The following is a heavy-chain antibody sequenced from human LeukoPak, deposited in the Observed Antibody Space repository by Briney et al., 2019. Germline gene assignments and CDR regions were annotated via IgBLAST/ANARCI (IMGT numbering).Heavy chain of an antibody. CDR3: AKDVAPVLYYYGMDV. D-gene: IGHD5-12*01. V-gene: IGHV3-30*18. Sequence: GGSLRLSCAASGSTFSSYGMHWVRQAPGKGLEGVAVISYDGGNKYYADSVKGRFTISRDNSKNTLYLQMNSLRAEDTAVYYCAKDVAPVLYYYGMDVWGQGTTVTVSS. J-gene: IGHJ6*02. CDR1: GSTFSSYG. CDR2: ISYDGGNK.